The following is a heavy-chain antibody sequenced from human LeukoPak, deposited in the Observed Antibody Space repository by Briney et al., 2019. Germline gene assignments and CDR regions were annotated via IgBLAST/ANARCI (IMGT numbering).Heavy chain of an antibody. V-gene: IGHV3-48*04. CDR1: GFTFSSYS. Sequence: GGSLRLSCAASGFTFSSYSMNWVRQAPGKGLEWVSYISSSSSTIYYADSVKGRFTISRDNAKNSLYLQMNSLRAEDTAVYYCARVQHTSGGSFHDAFDIWGQGTMVTVSS. J-gene: IGHJ3*02. CDR2: ISSSSSTI. CDR3: ARVQHTSGGSFHDAFDI. D-gene: IGHD2-15*01.